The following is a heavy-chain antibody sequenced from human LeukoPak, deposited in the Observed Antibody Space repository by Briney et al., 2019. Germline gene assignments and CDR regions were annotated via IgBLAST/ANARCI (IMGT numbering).Heavy chain of an antibody. J-gene: IGHJ4*02. D-gene: IGHD3-22*01. Sequence: SETLSLTCTVSGGPISSGSYYWSWIRQPAGKGLEWIGRIYTSGSTNYNPSLKSRVTISVDTSKNQFSLKLSSETAADTAVYYCARGSTYYYDSSIDYWGQGTLVTVSS. CDR1: GGPISSGSYY. CDR3: ARGSTYYYDSSIDY. V-gene: IGHV4-61*02. CDR2: IYTSGST.